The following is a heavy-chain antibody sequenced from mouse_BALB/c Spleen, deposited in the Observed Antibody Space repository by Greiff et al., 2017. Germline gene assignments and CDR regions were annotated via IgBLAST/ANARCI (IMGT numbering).Heavy chain of an antibody. D-gene: IGHD1-1*01. CDR2: IRNKANGYTT. Sequence: EVKLVASGGGLVQPGGSLRLSCATSGFTFTDYYMSWVRQPPGKALEWLGFIRNKANGYTTEYSASVKGRFTISRDNSQSILYLQMNTLRAEDSATYYCARDSRITTVVARAPCDYWGQGTTLTVSS. CDR1: GFTFTDYY. V-gene: IGHV7-3*02. J-gene: IGHJ2*01. CDR3: ARDSRITTVVARAPCDY.